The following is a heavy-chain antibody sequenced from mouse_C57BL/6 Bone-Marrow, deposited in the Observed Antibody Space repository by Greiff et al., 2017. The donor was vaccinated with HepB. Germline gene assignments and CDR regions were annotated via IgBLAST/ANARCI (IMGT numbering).Heavy chain of an antibody. V-gene: IGHV14-4*01. D-gene: IGHD2-4*01. J-gene: IGHJ3*01. CDR1: GFNIKDDY. CDR2: IDPENGDT. CDR3: TTYYYDYDAFAY. Sequence: EVKLQESGAELVRPGASVKLSCTASGFNIKDDYMHWVKQRPEQGLEWIGWIDPENGDTEYASKFQGKATITADTSSNTAYLQLSSLTSEDTAVYYCTTYYYDYDAFAYWGQGTLVTVSA.